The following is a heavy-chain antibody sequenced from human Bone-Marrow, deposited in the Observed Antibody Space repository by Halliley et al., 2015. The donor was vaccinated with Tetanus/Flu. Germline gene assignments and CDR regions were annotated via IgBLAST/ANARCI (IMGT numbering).Heavy chain of an antibody. J-gene: IGHJ6*02. V-gene: IGHV3-30*03. CDR2: SYDGSNK. Sequence: SYDGSNKYYADSVKGRFTISRDNFKNTLYLQMNSLRAEDTALYYCAREGDFARNYYYYGMDVWGQGTTVTVSS. CDR3: AREGDFARNYYYYGMDV. D-gene: IGHD2-21*02.